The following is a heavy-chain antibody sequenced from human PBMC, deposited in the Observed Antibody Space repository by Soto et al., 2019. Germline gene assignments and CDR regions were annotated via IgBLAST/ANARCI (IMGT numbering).Heavy chain of an antibody. CDR1: GYTFTSYG. Sequence: ASVKVSCKASGYTFTSYGISWVRQAPRQGLEWMGWISAYNGNTNYAQKLQGRVTMTTDTSTSTAYMELRSLRSDDTAVYYCARERCSGGSCLLFDYWGQGTLVTVSS. CDR3: ARERCSGGSCLLFDY. J-gene: IGHJ4*02. D-gene: IGHD2-15*01. V-gene: IGHV1-18*04. CDR2: ISAYNGNT.